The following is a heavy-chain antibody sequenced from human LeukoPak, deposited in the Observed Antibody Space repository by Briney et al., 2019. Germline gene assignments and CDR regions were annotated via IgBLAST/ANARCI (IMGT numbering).Heavy chain of an antibody. Sequence: PSETLSLTCTVSGGPLSSGDYYWSWVRQPPGKGLEWIGYIYYSGITYYNLSLRSRFTISVDTSKNQFSLKLSSVTAADTAVYYCARVRAAAGTWVYYFDYWGQGTLVTVSS. CDR1: GGPLSSGDYY. J-gene: IGHJ4*02. V-gene: IGHV4-30-4*08. D-gene: IGHD6-13*01. CDR3: ARVRAAAGTWVYYFDY. CDR2: IYYSGIT.